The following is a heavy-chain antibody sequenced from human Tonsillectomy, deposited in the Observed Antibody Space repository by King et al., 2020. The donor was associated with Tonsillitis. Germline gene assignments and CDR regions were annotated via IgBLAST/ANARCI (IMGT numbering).Heavy chain of an antibody. J-gene: IGHJ4*02. Sequence: VQLVESGGALVQPGGSLRLSCADSGFTFSSYWMHWVRQTPGKGLVWVSRINRDVRETTYADSVRGRFTISRDNAKNTLYLQMNYLRDEDTAVYYCARALSGPHDYWGQGTVVTVSS. CDR1: GFTFSSYW. CDR3: ARALSGPHDY. D-gene: IGHD1-26*01. V-gene: IGHV3-74*03. CDR2: INRDVRET.